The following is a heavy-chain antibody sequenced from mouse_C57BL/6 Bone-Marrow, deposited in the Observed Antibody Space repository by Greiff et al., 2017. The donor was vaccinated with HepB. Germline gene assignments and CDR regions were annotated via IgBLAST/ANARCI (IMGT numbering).Heavy chain of an antibody. D-gene: IGHD1-1*01. CDR3: ARHFNYYGSSYWYFDV. Sequence: EVKVVESGGGLVQPGGSLKLSCAASGFTFSDYYMYWVRQTPEKRLEWVAYISNGGGSTYYPDTVKGRFTISRDNAKNTLYLQMSRLKSEDTAMYYCARHFNYYGSSYWYFDVWGTGTTVTVSS. V-gene: IGHV5-12*01. J-gene: IGHJ1*03. CDR2: ISNGGGST. CDR1: GFTFSDYY.